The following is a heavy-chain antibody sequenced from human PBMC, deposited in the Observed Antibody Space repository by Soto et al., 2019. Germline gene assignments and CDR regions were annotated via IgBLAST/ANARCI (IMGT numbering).Heavy chain of an antibody. V-gene: IGHV1-2*02. J-gene: IGHJ5*02. CDR3: ARVALRVYATVSWFDP. CDR2: INPNSGGT. D-gene: IGHD2-8*01. CDR1: GYTFTGYY. Sequence: ASVKVSCKASGYTFTGYYMHWVRQAPGQGLEWMGWINPNSGGTNYAQRFQDRVTMTSDTSISTAYMELSRLRSDDTAVYYCARVALRVYATVSWFDPWGQGTLVTVAS.